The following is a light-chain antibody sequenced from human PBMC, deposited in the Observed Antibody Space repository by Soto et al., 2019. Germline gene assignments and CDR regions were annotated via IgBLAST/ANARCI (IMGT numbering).Light chain of an antibody. J-gene: IGLJ2*01. CDR2: EVN. CDR3: SSYTSSTTLV. V-gene: IGLV2-14*01. Sequence: QSALTQPASVSGSPGQSITISCTGTSSDVGGYNYVSWYQQHPGKAPKLMIYEVNNRPSGVSNRFSGSKSGNTASLTISGLQAEDEAVYHCSSYTSSTTLVFGGGTKLTVL. CDR1: SSDVGGYNY.